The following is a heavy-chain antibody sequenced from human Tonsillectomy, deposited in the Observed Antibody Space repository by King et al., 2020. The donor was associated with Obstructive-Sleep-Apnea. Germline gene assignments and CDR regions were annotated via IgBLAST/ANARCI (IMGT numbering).Heavy chain of an antibody. CDR2: ISHDGDDT. CDR1: GFTFSSYV. J-gene: IGHJ5*02. V-gene: IGHV3-30*04. CDR3: AGVLP. Sequence: VQLVESGGGVVQPGRSLRLSCAASGFTFSSYVMYWVRQAPGKGLEWVAVISHDGDDTYYADSVKGRFTISRDNSKNTLYLKMDSLRPEDTAVYYCAGVLPWGQGTLVTVSA.